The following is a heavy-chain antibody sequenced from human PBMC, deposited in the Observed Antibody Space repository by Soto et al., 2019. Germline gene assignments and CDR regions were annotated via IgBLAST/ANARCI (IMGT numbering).Heavy chain of an antibody. D-gene: IGHD2-15*01. V-gene: IGHV4-30-2*01. J-gene: IGHJ4*02. CDR1: GGSISSGGYS. CDR2: TYHSGST. Sequence: QLQLQESGSGLVKPSQTLSLTCAVSGGSISSGGYSWSWIRQPPGKGLEWIGYTYHSGSTYYNPSLRSGVTISVDRSKNQFSLKLSSVTAADTAVYCCARGQVVAAQHWGQGTLVTVSS. CDR3: ARGQVVAAQH.